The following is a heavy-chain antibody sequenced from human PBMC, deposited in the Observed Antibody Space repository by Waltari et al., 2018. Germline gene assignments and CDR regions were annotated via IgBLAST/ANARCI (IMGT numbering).Heavy chain of an antibody. CDR2: IYHSGTT. D-gene: IGHD3-16*01. Sequence: QVQLRESGPGLVKPSQTLSLTCSVSGGSVSSGLHYWSWIRQSPGKGLEWIGYIYHSGTTYYNPTLRGRLTLTVHTSNYQSSLKLTSVTAADTAVYYCARVVKYYESFGFPSDYMDVWGKGTTVIVSS. CDR1: GGSVSSGLHY. J-gene: IGHJ6*03. CDR3: ARVVKYYESFGFPSDYMDV. V-gene: IGHV4-30-4*08.